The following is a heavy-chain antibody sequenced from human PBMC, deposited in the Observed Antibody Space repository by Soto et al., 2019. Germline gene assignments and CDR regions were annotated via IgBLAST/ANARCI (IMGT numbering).Heavy chain of an antibody. CDR2: INAGNGNT. J-gene: IGHJ4*02. D-gene: IGHD6-13*01. CDR1: GYTFTSYA. V-gene: IGHV1-3*01. Sequence: ASVKVSCKASGYTFTSYAMHWVRQAPGQRLEWMGWINAGNGNTKYSQKFQGRVAITRDTSASTAYMELSSLRSEDTAVYYCARGIAALGGDYWGQGTQVTVSS. CDR3: ARGIAALGGDY.